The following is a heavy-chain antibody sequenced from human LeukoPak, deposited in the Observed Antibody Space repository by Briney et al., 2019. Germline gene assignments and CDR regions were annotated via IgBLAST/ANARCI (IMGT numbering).Heavy chain of an antibody. CDR2: LSCTGKT. V-gene: IGHV4-59*02. Sequence: SETLSLTCLVSGASVSSSHWNWIRQLPGKGLEWVGCLSCTGKTDYNPSLTSRVTISLDTSKNQVSLKLKSLTAADTAVYYCSEGYFEPFDHWGQGISVTVSS. CDR1: GASVSSSH. J-gene: IGHJ4*02. CDR3: SEGYFEPFDH. D-gene: IGHD5-24*01.